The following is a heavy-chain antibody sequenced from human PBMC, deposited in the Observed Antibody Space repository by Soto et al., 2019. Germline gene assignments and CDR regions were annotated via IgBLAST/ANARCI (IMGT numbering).Heavy chain of an antibody. V-gene: IGHV4-30-4*01. J-gene: IGHJ5*02. CDR1: GGSISSGDYY. CDR2: IYYSGST. CDR3: ARSSLNSNWFDP. Sequence: KTSETLSLTCTVSGGSISSGDYYWSWIRQPPGKGLEWIGYIYYSGSTYYNPSLKSRVTISVDTSKNQFSLKLSSVTAADTAVYYCARSSLNSNWFDPWGQGTLVTVSS. D-gene: IGHD6-6*01.